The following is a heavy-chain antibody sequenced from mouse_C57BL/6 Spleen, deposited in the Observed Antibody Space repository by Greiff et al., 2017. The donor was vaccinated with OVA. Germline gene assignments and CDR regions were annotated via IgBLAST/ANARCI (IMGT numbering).Heavy chain of an antibody. CDR3: ARSPYYYGSRYAMDY. J-gene: IGHJ4*01. CDR2: IYPGSGST. D-gene: IGHD1-1*01. Sequence: QVQLQQPGAELVKPGASVKMSCKASGYTFTSYWITWVKQRPGQGLEWIGDIYPGSGSTNYNEKFKSKATLTVDTSSSTAYMQLSSLTSEDSAVYYCARSPYYYGSRYAMDYWGQGTSVTVSS. CDR1: GYTFTSYW. V-gene: IGHV1-55*01.